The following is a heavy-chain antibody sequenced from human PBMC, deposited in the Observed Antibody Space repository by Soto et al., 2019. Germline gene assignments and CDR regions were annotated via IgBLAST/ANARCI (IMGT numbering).Heavy chain of an antibody. Sequence: PSGSLSITCTVSENAVSSGSYNWSWIRQPPGKGLEWIGYISYSGNTNYNPSLKSRLTISVDTSKNQFSLKLSSVTAADTAVYYCARKAGSFDNWFDPWGQGTLVTVSS. J-gene: IGHJ5*02. D-gene: IGHD3-10*01. CDR1: ENAVSSGSYN. V-gene: IGHV4-61*01. CDR2: ISYSGNT. CDR3: ARKAGSFDNWFDP.